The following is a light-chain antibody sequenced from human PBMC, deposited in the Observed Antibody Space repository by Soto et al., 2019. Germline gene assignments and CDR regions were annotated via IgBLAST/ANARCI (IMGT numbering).Light chain of an antibody. CDR1: SGSIASDY. CDR2: KDD. Sequence: NFMLTQPHSVSESPGKTVTISFTRSSGSIASDYVQWYQQRPGSAPSTVIYKDDQRPSGVPDRFSGAIDSSSNSASLTISGLQTEDEADYYCQSYDSNDQVFGGGTKLTVL. V-gene: IGLV6-57*04. CDR3: QSYDSNDQV. J-gene: IGLJ3*02.